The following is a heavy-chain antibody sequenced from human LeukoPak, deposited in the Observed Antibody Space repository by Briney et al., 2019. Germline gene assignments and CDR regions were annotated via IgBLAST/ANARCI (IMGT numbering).Heavy chain of an antibody. CDR2: LNSDGSST. J-gene: IGHJ3*02. D-gene: IGHD1-14*01. V-gene: IGHV3-74*01. CDR1: GFMFSSHW. Sequence: GGSPRLSCAASGFMFSSHWMHWVRQAPGKGLVWVSRLNSDGSSTHYADSVKGRFTISRDNARNTLYLQMNSLRAEDTAVYYCARGSGDKRAYDIWGQGTMVTVSS. CDR3: ARGSGDKRAYDI.